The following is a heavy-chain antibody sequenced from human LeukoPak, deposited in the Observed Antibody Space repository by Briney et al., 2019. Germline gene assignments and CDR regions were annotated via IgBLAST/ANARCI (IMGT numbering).Heavy chain of an antibody. J-gene: IGHJ3*02. Sequence: PGGSLRLSCAASGFTFSSYSMNWVRQAPGKGLEWVSSISSSSSYIYYADSVKGRFTISRDNAKNSLYLQMNSLRAEDTAVYYCARDHGVYYDSSGYYNLPQNDAFDIWGQGTMVIVSS. CDR3: ARDHGVYYDSSGYYNLPQNDAFDI. V-gene: IGHV3-21*01. D-gene: IGHD3-22*01. CDR1: GFTFSSYS. CDR2: ISSSSSYI.